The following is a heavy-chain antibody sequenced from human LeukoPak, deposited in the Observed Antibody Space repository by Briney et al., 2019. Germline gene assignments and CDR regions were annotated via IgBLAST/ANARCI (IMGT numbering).Heavy chain of an antibody. CDR3: ARVKYGSGSYYNYRNNWFDP. J-gene: IGHJ5*02. Sequence: GGSLRLSCVVSGFTFTNYWMTWVRQAPGKGLEWVANIKQDGSEKYYVDSVKGRFTISRDNAKNSLYLQMNSLRAEDTAVYYCARVKYGSGSYYNYRNNWFDPWGQGTLVTVSS. CDR1: GFTFTNYW. D-gene: IGHD3-10*01. V-gene: IGHV3-7*02. CDR2: IKQDGSEK.